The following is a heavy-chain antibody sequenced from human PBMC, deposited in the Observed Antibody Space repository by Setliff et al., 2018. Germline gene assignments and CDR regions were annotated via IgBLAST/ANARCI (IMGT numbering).Heavy chain of an antibody. CDR1: GDSISSGTYY. V-gene: IGHV4-39*01. J-gene: IGHJ4*02. CDR3: AKHGEESKVTTYLAS. Sequence: SETLSLTCTVSGDSISSGTYYWGWIRQPPGKGLEWIGSRYYSGHTYYNPSLKSRVAMSVDKAKNQFSLNLRSVSAADTAIYYCAKHGEESKVTTYLASRGQGTLVTVSS. CDR2: RYYSGHT. D-gene: IGHD4-17*01.